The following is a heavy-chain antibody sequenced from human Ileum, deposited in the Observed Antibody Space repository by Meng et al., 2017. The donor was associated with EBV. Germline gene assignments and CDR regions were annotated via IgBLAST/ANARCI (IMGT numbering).Heavy chain of an antibody. D-gene: IGHD3-22*01. V-gene: IGHV4-28*01. CDR3: ARNVPGTSAYYD. J-gene: IGHJ4*02. CDR1: GYSISSTNW. CDR2: IYYSGST. Sequence: HGPLHESGPGLVKPSDTLSLPCSVSGYSISSTNWWGWIRQPPGKGLEWIGYIYYSGSTSYNPSLKSRVTMSVDTSKNQFSLNLTSVTAVDTAVYYCARNVPGTSAYYDWGQGTLVTVSS.